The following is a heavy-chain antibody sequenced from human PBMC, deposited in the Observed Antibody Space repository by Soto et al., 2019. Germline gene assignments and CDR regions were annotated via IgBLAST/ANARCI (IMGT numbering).Heavy chain of an antibody. Sequence: PGGSLRLSCSASGFTFGASALQWVRQASVNGLELLGRIGSMVETYATTYSASVKGMFTVSRDYSNKTADFQVNSLESEGTAVYYCSRDDSEWFFNWGRGTLVTVSS. CDR3: SRDDSEWFFN. V-gene: IGHV3-73*01. CDR2: IGSMVETYAT. J-gene: IGHJ4*02. D-gene: IGHD3-9*01. CDR1: GFTFGASA.